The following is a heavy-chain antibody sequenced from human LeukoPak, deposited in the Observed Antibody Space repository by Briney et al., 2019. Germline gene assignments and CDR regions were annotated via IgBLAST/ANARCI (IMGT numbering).Heavy chain of an antibody. D-gene: IGHD3-10*01. Sequence: PSETLSLTCAVYGGSFSGYYWSWIRQPPGKGLEWIGEINHSGSTNYNPSLKSRVTISVDTSKNQFSLKLSSVTAADTAVYYCARIITMVRGPFGDWFDPWGQGTLVTVSS. CDR1: GGSFSGYY. V-gene: IGHV4-34*01. J-gene: IGHJ5*02. CDR3: ARIITMVRGPFGDWFDP. CDR2: INHSGST.